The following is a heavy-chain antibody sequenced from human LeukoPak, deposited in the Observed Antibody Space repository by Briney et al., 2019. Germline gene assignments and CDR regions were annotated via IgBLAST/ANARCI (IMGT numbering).Heavy chain of an antibody. D-gene: IGHD3-16*02. J-gene: IGHJ3*02. CDR3: AREWGITFGGVIVIGAFDI. Sequence: GSLRLSCAASGFTFSSYAMHWVRQAPGKGLEWVAVISYDGSNKYYADSVKGRFTISRDNSKNTLYLQMNSLRAEDTAVYYCAREWGITFGGVIVIGAFDIWGQGTMVTVSS. CDR1: GFTFSSYA. V-gene: IGHV3-30-3*01. CDR2: ISYDGSNK.